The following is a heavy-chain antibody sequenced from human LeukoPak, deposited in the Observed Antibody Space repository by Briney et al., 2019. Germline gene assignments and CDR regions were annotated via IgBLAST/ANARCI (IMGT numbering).Heavy chain of an antibody. Sequence: GGSLRLSCAASGFTFSSYAMSWVRQAPGKGLEWVSAISGSGGSTYYADSVKGRFTISRDNSKNTLYLQMNSLRAEDTAVYYCAKEEALLDLSYYDYVWGSYRSPFDYWGKGTLATVSS. D-gene: IGHD3-16*02. CDR3: AKEEALLDLSYYDYVWGSYRSPFDY. V-gene: IGHV3-23*01. CDR2: ISGSGGST. J-gene: IGHJ4*02. CDR1: GFTFSSYA.